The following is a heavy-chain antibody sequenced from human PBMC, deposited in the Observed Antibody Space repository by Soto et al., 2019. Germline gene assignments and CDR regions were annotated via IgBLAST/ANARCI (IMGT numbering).Heavy chain of an antibody. Sequence: VQLLESGGGLVQPGGSLRLSCAASGFTFSTYAMSWVRRAPGKGLEWVSTITTSGGNTYYADSVQGRFTISRDNSKNTLYLQMNSLRAEDTAVYYCAGRYCTNGVCYTNYYYYIDVWGKGTTVTVSS. CDR2: ITTSGGNT. CDR3: AGRYCTNGVCYTNYYYYIDV. CDR1: GFTFSTYA. J-gene: IGHJ6*03. D-gene: IGHD2-8*01. V-gene: IGHV3-23*01.